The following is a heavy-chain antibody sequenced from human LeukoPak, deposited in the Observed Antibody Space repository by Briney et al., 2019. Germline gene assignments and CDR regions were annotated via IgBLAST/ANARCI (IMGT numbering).Heavy chain of an antibody. Sequence: SETLSLTCTVSGGSISSYYWSWIRQPAGNGLEWIGRIYTSGSTNYNPSLKSRVTMSVDTSKNQISLKLSSVTAADTAVYYCARDRRGATTVPYYFDYWGQGTLVTVSS. CDR1: GGSISSYY. V-gene: IGHV4-4*07. D-gene: IGHD1-26*01. CDR2: IYTSGST. CDR3: ARDRRGATTVPYYFDY. J-gene: IGHJ4*02.